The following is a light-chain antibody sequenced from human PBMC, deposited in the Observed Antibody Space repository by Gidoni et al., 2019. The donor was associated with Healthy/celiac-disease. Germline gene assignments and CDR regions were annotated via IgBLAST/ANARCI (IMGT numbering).Light chain of an antibody. V-gene: IGKV3-11*01. Sequence: EIVLTQSPATLSLSPGERATLSCSASQSVSSYVAWYQQKPGQAPRFLIYDASNRATGIPARFSGSGSGTDFTLTISSLEPEDFAVYYCQQRSNFGQGTRLEIK. CDR2: DAS. CDR1: QSVSSY. J-gene: IGKJ5*01. CDR3: QQRSN.